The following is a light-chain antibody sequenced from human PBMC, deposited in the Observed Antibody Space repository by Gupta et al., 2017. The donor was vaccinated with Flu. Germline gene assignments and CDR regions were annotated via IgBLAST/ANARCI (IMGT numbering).Light chain of an antibody. CDR1: SSDVGRSDS. J-gene: IGLJ1*01. Sequence: QSALTQPASVSGSPGQSITISCTGTSSDVGRSDSASWYQQNPGKAPKLIIYDVTTRPSGVSSRFSGSKSGNTASLTISGLEAEDESDYYCSSYTSTNTFYVFGTGTTVTVL. V-gene: IGLV2-14*01. CDR2: DVT. CDR3: SSYTSTNTFYV.